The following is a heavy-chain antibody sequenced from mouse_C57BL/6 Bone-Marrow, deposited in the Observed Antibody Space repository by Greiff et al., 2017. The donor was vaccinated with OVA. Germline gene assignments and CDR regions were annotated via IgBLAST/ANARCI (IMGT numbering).Heavy chain of an antibody. CDR3: ARSGDGPWYFYV. CDR1: GYTFTSYG. V-gene: IGHV1-81*01. D-gene: IGHD2-3*01. Sequence: VQLQQSGAELARPGASVKLSCKASGYTFTSYGISWVKQRTGQGLEWIGEIYPRSGNTYYNEKFKGKATLTADKSSSTAYMELRSLTSEDSAVYFCARSGDGPWYFYVWGTGTTVTVSS. J-gene: IGHJ1*03. CDR2: IYPRSGNT.